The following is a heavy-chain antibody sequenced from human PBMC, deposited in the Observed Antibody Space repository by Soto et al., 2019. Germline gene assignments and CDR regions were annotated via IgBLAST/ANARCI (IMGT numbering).Heavy chain of an antibody. Sequence: GGSMRLSFAASGFTFSSYGMHWVRQAPGKGLEWVAVIWYDGSNKYYADSVKGRFTISRDNSKNTLYLQMNSLRAEDTAVYYCARKGTEDYYDSSGYLDYWGQGTLVTVSS. V-gene: IGHV3-33*01. J-gene: IGHJ4*02. D-gene: IGHD3-22*01. CDR2: IWYDGSNK. CDR1: GFTFSSYG. CDR3: ARKGTEDYYDSSGYLDY.